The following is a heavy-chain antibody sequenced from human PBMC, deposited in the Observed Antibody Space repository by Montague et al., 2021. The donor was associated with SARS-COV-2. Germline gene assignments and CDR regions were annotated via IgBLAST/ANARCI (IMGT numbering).Heavy chain of an antibody. Sequence: CRRLSCAASGFPFSNYAMNWVRQAPGKGLEWVSAISGSGGSTYYADSVKGRFTISRDNSKNTLYLQMNSLRAEDTAVYYCAKDAYYDFWSGWYFDLWGRGTLVTVSS. CDR2: ISGSGGST. J-gene: IGHJ2*01. V-gene: IGHV3-23*01. CDR3: AKDAYYDFWSGWYFDL. CDR1: GFPFSNYA. D-gene: IGHD3-3*01.